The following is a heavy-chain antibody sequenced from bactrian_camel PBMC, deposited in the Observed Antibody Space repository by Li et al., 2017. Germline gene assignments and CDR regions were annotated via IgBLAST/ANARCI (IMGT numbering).Heavy chain of an antibody. Sequence: QVQLVESGGGSVQAGGSLKLTCSASGYILPTCKMGWYRQAPGKERELVAMDAGDGSISYGNSVKGRFTLSRDNAKDTVNLQMDKLMIVDTATYRCAADCPPVVGWDREEYWGQGTQVTV. CDR3: AADCPPVVGWDREEY. V-gene: IGHV3S53*01. J-gene: IGHJ4*01. CDR2: DAGDGSI. D-gene: IGHD1*01. CDR1: GYILPTCK.